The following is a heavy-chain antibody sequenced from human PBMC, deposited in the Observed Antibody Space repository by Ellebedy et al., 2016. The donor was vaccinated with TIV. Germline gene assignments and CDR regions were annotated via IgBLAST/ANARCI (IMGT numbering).Heavy chain of an antibody. V-gene: IGHV3-30*19. CDR3: ASPPVRVGSKGEKWFDP. CDR1: GFTFSGFG. Sequence: GESLKISCAASGFTFSGFGIHWVRQAPGKGLEWVAMISYDGRKQFYSDAVKGRFTISRDNSESTLSLQMNSLRPEDTAMYYCASPPVRVGSKGEKWFDPWGQGTLVTVSS. D-gene: IGHD1-26*01. J-gene: IGHJ5*02. CDR2: ISYDGRKQ.